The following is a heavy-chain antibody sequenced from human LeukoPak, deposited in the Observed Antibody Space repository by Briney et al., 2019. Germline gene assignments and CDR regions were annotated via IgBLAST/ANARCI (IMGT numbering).Heavy chain of an antibody. V-gene: IGHV3-9*03. CDR2: ISWNSGSI. CDR3: AKGRYYGDEAFDI. J-gene: IGHJ3*02. D-gene: IGHD4-17*01. Sequence: GGSLRLSCAASGFTFDDYAMHWVRQAPGKGLEWVSGISWNSGSIGYADSVKGRFTISRDNAKNSLYLQMNSLRAEDMALYYCAKGRYYGDEAFDIWGQGTMVTVSS. CDR1: GFTFDDYA.